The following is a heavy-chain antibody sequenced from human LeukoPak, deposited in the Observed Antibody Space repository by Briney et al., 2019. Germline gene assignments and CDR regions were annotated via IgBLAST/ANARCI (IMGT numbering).Heavy chain of an antibody. CDR2: ITGSGGST. D-gene: IGHD7-27*01. V-gene: IGHV3-23*01. CDR1: GFTFSTYV. CDR3: ATDSNWGYFDY. J-gene: IGHJ4*02. Sequence: GGSLRLSCAASGFTFSTYVVNWVRQAPGKGLEWVSTITGSGGSTYYADSVKGRFTISRDNSKNTLYLQMNGLRAEDTAVYYCATDSNWGYFDYWGQGTLVTVSS.